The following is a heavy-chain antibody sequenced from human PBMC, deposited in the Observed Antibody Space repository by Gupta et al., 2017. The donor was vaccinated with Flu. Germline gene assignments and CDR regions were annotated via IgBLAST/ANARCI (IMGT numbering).Heavy chain of an antibody. Sequence: VELVESWGGLVQPGVALRLAWAASGSTFSNYWLDWVRQAPGKGLEWVANIKEDVSVKNYVDSVKGRFTISRDNAKNSVYLQMNSLRVDDTAVYYCAKNRGWQQFDYWGQGTLVTVSS. CDR1: GSTFSNYW. CDR2: IKEDVSVK. V-gene: IGHV3-7*01. CDR3: AKNRGWQQFDY. J-gene: IGHJ4*02. D-gene: IGHD5-24*01.